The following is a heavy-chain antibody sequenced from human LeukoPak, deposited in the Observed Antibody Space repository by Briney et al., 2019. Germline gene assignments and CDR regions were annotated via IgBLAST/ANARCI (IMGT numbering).Heavy chain of an antibody. CDR2: INHSGST. CDR1: GGSFSGYY. CDR3: ARDLVSSSWYFYNWFDP. J-gene: IGHJ5*02. Sequence: PSETLSLTCAVYGGSFSGYYWSWIRQPPGKGLEWIGEINHSGSTNYNPSLKSRVTMSVDTSKNQFSLKLSSVTAADTAVYYCARDLVSSSWYFYNWFDPWGQGTLVTVSS. D-gene: IGHD6-13*01. V-gene: IGHV4-34*01.